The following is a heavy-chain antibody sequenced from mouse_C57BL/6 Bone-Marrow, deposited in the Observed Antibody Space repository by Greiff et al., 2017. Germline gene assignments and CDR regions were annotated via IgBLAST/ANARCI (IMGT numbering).Heavy chain of an antibody. CDR1: GYTFTSYW. J-gene: IGHJ2*01. V-gene: IGHV1-55*01. D-gene: IGHD1-1*01. CDR3: ARRCLLLRYFDY. Sequence: VQLQQPGAELVKPGASVKMSCKASGYTFTSYWITWVKQRPGQGLEWIGDIYPGSGSTNYNEKFKSKATLTVDTSSSTAYMQLSSLTSEDSAVXYFARRCLLLRYFDYWGQGTTLTVSS. CDR2: IYPGSGST.